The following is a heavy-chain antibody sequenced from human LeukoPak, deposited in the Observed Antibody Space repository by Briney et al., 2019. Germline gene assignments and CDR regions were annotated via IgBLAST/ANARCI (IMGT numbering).Heavy chain of an antibody. Sequence: SVKVSCKASGGTFSSYAISWVRQAPGQGLEWMGGIIPIFGTANYAQKFQGRVTITVDESTSTAYMELSSLRSEDTAVYYCARIGQQLALRYYGMDVWGQGTTVTVSS. CDR3: ARIGQQLALRYYGMDV. CDR2: IIPIFGTA. D-gene: IGHD6-13*01. J-gene: IGHJ6*02. CDR1: GGTFSSYA. V-gene: IGHV1-69*13.